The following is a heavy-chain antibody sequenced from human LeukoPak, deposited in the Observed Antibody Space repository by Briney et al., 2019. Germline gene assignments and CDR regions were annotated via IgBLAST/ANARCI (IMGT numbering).Heavy chain of an antibody. CDR1: GYTFTFYN. J-gene: IGHJ4*02. Sequence: GASVTVSCTASGYTFTFYNIHWVRQAPGQGLEWMGWIIPNSGAAGYAQKFQGRVTMTRDTSINTAYMELSRLRSDDTALYFCARTKIGDPFDYWGQGTLVTVSS. V-gene: IGHV1-2*02. CDR2: IIPNSGAA. D-gene: IGHD3-16*01. CDR3: ARTKIGDPFDY.